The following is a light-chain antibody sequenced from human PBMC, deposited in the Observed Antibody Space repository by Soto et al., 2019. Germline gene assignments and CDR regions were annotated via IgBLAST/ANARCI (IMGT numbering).Light chain of an antibody. CDR1: QNIIFY. J-gene: IGKJ5*01. V-gene: IGKV1-39*01. CDR3: QQLNTLPFT. CDR2: AAS. Sequence: PXSLSASVGDRVTITCRASQNIIFYLNWYQQKPGEAPKLLIYAASNLQSGVPSRFSGSGSGTEFTLTISGLLPEDFATYHCQQLNTLPFTFGQGTRLEI.